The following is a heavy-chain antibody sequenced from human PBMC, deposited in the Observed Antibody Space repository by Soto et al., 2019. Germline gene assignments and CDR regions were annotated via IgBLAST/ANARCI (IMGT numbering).Heavy chain of an antibody. J-gene: IGHJ6*02. V-gene: IGHV4-4*07. D-gene: IGHD3-22*01. Sequence: SEALSLTCTVSGGSISSYYWSWIRQPAGKGLEWIGRIYTSGSTNYNPSLKSRVTMSVDTSKNQFSLKLSSVTAADTAVYYCARGSKYYDSSGYYHYYGMDVWGQGTTVTVSS. CDR3: ARGSKYYDSSGYYHYYGMDV. CDR1: GGSISSYY. CDR2: IYTSGST.